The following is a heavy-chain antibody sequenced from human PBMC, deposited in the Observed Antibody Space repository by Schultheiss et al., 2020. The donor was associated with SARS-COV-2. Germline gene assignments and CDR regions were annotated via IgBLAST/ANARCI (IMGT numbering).Heavy chain of an antibody. J-gene: IGHJ6*02. Sequence: GGSLRLSCAASGFTFSSYAMSWVRQAPGKGLEWVSAISGSGGSTYYAASVKGRFTISRDNSKNTLYLQMNSLRAEDTAVYYCANPGGRDLYSGYDYYYYGMDVWGLGTTVTVAS. CDR2: ISGSGGST. CDR3: ANPGGRDLYSGYDYYYYGMDV. D-gene: IGHD5-12*01. CDR1: GFTFSSYA. V-gene: IGHV3-23*01.